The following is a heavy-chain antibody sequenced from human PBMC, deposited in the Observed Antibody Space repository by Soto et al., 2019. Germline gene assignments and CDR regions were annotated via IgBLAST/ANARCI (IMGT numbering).Heavy chain of an antibody. CDR2: FISSGGST. CDR3: AKGPDYSNLKKGWLDP. V-gene: IGHV3-23*01. J-gene: IGHJ5*02. CDR1: GFTFSTYA. D-gene: IGHD6-13*01. Sequence: EVQLLESGGGLVQPGGSLRLSCVASGFTFSTYAMSWVRQAPGKGLEWISTFISSGGSTYYADSVRGRFTISRDNSKNTLFLQMNSLRAEDTAVYYCAKGPDYSNLKKGWLDPWGQGNLVTVSS.